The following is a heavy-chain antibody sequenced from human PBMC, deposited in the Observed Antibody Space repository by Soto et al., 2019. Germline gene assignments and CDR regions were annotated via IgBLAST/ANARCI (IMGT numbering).Heavy chain of an antibody. V-gene: IGHV3-15*01. CDR1: GFTFIYAW. J-gene: IGHJ4*02. Sequence: EVQLVESGGGLVKPGGSTRLSCAASGFTFIYAWMTWVRQAPGKGLEWVARIKGKGGNGATDYAAPVKGRFNISRDDSRNTLYLQMTSLKTEDTAVYYCTAGDGRTDNDFWGQGTLVTVSP. D-gene: IGHD2-21*02. CDR3: TAGDGRTDNDF. CDR2: IKGKGGNGAT.